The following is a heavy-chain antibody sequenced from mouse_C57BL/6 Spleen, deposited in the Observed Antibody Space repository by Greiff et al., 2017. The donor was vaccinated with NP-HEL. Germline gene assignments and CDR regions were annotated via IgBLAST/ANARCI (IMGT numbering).Heavy chain of an antibody. Sequence: VQLKQSGPVLVKPGASVKMSCKASGYTFTDYYMNWVKQSHGKSLEWIGVINPYNGGTSYNQKFKGKATLTVDKSSSTAYMELNSLTSEDSAVYYCARDYGSPWYFDVWGTGTTVTVSS. J-gene: IGHJ1*03. CDR3: ARDYGSPWYFDV. V-gene: IGHV1-19*01. CDR1: GYTFTDYY. CDR2: INPYNGGT. D-gene: IGHD1-1*01.